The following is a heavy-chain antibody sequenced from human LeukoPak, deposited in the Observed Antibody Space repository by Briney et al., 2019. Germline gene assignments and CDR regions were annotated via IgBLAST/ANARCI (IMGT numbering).Heavy chain of an antibody. Sequence: QSGGSLRLSCAASGFTFSSYGMHWVRQAPGKGLEWVAFIRYDGSNKYYADSVKGRFTISRDNSNNTLYLQMNSLRVEDTAVYYCSRSSEYSTSSGQNHWGQGTLVTVSS. D-gene: IGHD6-6*01. CDR3: SRSSEYSTSSGQNH. CDR1: GFTFSSYG. CDR2: IRYDGSNK. V-gene: IGHV3-30*02. J-gene: IGHJ4*01.